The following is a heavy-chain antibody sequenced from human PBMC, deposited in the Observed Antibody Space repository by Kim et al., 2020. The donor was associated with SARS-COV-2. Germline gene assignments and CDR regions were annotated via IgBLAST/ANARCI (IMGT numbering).Heavy chain of an antibody. CDR2: MNPDSDDT. J-gene: IGHJ5*02. Sequence: ASVKVSCKASGYTFTSYDINWVRQATGQGLEWMGWMNPDSDDTGYAQKFQGRVTMTRNISITTMYMELSSLRFDDTAVYYCVRGPVDMGSSSSIHWFDPW. CDR3: VRGPVDMGSSSSIHWFDP. V-gene: IGHV1-8*01. CDR1: GYTFTSYD. D-gene: IGHD6-6*01.